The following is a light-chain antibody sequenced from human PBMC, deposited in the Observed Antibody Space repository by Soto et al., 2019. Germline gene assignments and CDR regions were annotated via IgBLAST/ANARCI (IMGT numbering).Light chain of an antibody. Sequence: EIRMTQSAASLSASVGGRVNIXCQASQDISNFFIWYRQTGGEARNLLISDASTLETGGPLRFSGSGYASYFSSTISSRQHDDVATYYGQQYKSLPLTFGGGTKVDIK. J-gene: IGKJ4*01. CDR3: QQYKSLPLT. CDR1: QDISNF. CDR2: DAS. V-gene: IGKV1-33*01.